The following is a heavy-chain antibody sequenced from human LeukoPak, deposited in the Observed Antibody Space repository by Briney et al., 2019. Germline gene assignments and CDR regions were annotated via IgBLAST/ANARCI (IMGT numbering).Heavy chain of an antibody. V-gene: IGHV4-59*01. CDR3: ARAVGGDGSGSL. CDR2: IYYSGST. CDR1: GGSISSYY. J-gene: IGHJ4*02. D-gene: IGHD3-10*01. Sequence: SESLSLTCTVSGGSISSYYWSWIRQPPGKGLEWIGYIYYSGSTNYNPSLKSRVTISVDTSKNQFSLKLSSVTAADTAVYYCARAVGGDGSGSLWGPGTLVTVSS.